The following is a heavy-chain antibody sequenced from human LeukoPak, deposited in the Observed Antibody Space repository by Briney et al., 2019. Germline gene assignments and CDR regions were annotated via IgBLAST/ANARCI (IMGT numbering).Heavy chain of an antibody. J-gene: IGHJ6*02. D-gene: IGHD6-13*01. V-gene: IGHV4-34*01. CDR2: INHSGST. Sequence: SETLSLTCAVYGGSFSGYYWSWIRQPPGKGLEWIGEINHSGSTNYNPSLKSRVTISVDTSKNQFSLKLRSVTAADTAVYYCASSSWNYYYGMDVWGQGTTVTVSS. CDR3: ASSSWNYYYGMDV. CDR1: GGSFSGYY.